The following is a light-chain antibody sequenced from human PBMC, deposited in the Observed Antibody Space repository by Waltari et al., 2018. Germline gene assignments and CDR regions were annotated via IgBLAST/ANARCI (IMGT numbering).Light chain of an antibody. CDR3: SSYATSNTDVI. V-gene: IGLV2-14*03. J-gene: IGLJ2*01. Sequence: QSALTQPASVSGTTGQSITISCTGTSSDVRRSNYISWHQHHPGTAPKGMIYDASKRSAGVSHRFVGSQSGTTASLTIARLHAEDEAVYYCSSYATSNTDVIFGGGTKLTGL. CDR2: DAS. CDR1: SSDVRRSNY.